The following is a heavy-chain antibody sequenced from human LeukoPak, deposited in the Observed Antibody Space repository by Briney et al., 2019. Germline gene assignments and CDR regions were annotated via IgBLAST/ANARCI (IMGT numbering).Heavy chain of an antibody. J-gene: IGHJ4*02. CDR2: ISSNGGST. Sequence: GGSLRLSCAASGFTFSSYPMHWVRQAPGKGLEYVSAISSNGGSTYYANSVKGRFTISRDNSKNTLYLQMGSLRADDMAVYYCARGPGYIVATTFDYRGQGTLVTVSS. V-gene: IGHV3-64*01. CDR3: ARGPGYIVATTFDY. CDR1: GFTFSSYP. D-gene: IGHD5-12*01.